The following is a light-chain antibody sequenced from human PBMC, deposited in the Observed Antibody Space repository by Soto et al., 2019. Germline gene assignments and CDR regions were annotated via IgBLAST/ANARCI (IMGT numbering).Light chain of an antibody. J-gene: IGLJ3*02. CDR3: LLSYSGARPWV. V-gene: IGLV7-46*01. Sequence: QTVVTQEPSLTVSPGGTVTLTCGSSTGAVTSGHYPYWFQQKPGQAPRTLIYDTSNKHSWTPARFSGSLLGGKAALTLSGAQREDEAEYYCLLSYSGARPWVFGGGTKLTVL. CDR2: DTS. CDR1: TGAVTSGHY.